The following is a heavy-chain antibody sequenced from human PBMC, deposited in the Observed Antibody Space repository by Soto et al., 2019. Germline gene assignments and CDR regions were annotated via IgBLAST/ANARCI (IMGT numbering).Heavy chain of an antibody. J-gene: IGHJ5*02. CDR2: LNPNTGNI. CDR1: GYTFVDYA. Sequence: ASVKVSCKASGYTFVDYALHWVRQAPGQGLEWVGWLNPNTGNIKYSHKFEDRVSITRDTATSTAYMELRGLRSEDTAVYFCSREAIVAENWFDPWGQGTLVTVSS. D-gene: IGHD5-12*01. V-gene: IGHV1-3*01. CDR3: SREAIVAENWFDP.